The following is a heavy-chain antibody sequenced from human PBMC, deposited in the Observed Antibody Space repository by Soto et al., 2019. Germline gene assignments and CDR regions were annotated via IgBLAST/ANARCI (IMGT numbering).Heavy chain of an antibody. D-gene: IGHD2-15*01. CDR1: GGSISSGDYY. J-gene: IGHJ6*02. CDR2: IYYSGRT. V-gene: IGHV4-30-4*01. CDR3: ARGVYCSGGSCSHYYYYGMDV. Sequence: SETLSLTCTVSGGSISSGDYYWSWIRQPPGKGLEWIGYIYYSGRTYYNPSLKSRVTISVDTSKNQFSLKLSSVTAADTAVYYCARGVYCSGGSCSHYYYYGMDVWGQGTTVTVSS.